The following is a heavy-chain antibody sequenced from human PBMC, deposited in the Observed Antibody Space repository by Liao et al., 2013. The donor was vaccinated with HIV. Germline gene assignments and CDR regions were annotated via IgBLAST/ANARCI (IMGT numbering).Heavy chain of an antibody. D-gene: IGHD1-26*01. CDR3: ARDPDAFLGLDY. CDR1: GGSFSGYY. Sequence: QVQLQQWGAGLLKPSETLSLTCAVYGGSFSGYYWGWIRQPPGKGLEWIGSIYNTGSTYYNPSLKSRVTISVDTSKNQFSLKLSSVTAADTAVYYCARDPDAFLGLDYWGQGTLVTVSS. V-gene: IGHV4-34*01. J-gene: IGHJ4*02. CDR2: IYNTGST.